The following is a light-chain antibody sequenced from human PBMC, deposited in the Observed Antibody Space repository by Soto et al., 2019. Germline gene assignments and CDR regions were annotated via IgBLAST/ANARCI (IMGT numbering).Light chain of an antibody. CDR1: QGISNY. CDR2: AAS. Sequence: DIQMTQSPSSLSASVGDRVTITCRASQGISNYLAWYQQKPGKVPKLLIYAASSLQSGVPSRFSGSGSGTDFTLTNSTLQPEDVETYDCQKYNSAGWTSGQGTKVEIK. J-gene: IGKJ1*01. CDR3: QKYNSAGWT. V-gene: IGKV1-27*01.